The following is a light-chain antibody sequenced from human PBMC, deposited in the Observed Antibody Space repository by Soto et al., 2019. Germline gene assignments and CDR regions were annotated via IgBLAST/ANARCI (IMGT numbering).Light chain of an antibody. Sequence: IVLTQSPGTLSLSPGERATLSCRASQSVSSSYFAWYQQKPGQAPRLLIYGASSRATGIPDRFSGSGSGTDFTLTISRLEPEDFAVYYCQQYGSSQTFGQGTKVEIK. CDR2: GAS. V-gene: IGKV3-20*01. J-gene: IGKJ1*01. CDR1: QSVSSSY. CDR3: QQYGSSQT.